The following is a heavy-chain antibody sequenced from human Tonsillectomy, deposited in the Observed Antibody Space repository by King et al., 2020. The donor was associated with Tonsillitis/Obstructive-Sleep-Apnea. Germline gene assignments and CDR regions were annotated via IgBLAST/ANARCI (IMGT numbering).Heavy chain of an antibody. J-gene: IGHJ4*02. CDR2: ISYDGSNK. V-gene: IGHV3-30*18. D-gene: IGHD4-23*01. CDR1: GFTFSSYG. Sequence: VQLVESGGGVVQPGRSLRLSCAAAGFTFSSYGMDWVRQAPGKGLEWVAIISYDGSNKYYADSVKGRFTISRDNSKNMLYLQMNRLRAEDTAVYYCAKVGGGNAVDYWGQGTLVTVSS. CDR3: AKVGGGNAVDY.